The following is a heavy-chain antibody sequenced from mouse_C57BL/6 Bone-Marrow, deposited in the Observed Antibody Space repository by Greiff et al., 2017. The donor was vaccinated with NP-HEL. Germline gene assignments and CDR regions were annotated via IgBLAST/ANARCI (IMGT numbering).Heavy chain of an antibody. D-gene: IGHD2-5*01. CDR2: ISNLAYSI. V-gene: IGHV5-15*01. Sequence: EVNVVESGGGLVQPGGSLKLSCAASGFTFSDYGMAWVRQAPRKGPEWVAFISNLAYSIYYADTVTGRFTISRENAKNTLYLEMSSLRSEDTAMYYCARHYSNYGWAMDYWGQGTSVTVSS. J-gene: IGHJ4*01. CDR1: GFTFSDYG. CDR3: ARHYSNYGWAMDY.